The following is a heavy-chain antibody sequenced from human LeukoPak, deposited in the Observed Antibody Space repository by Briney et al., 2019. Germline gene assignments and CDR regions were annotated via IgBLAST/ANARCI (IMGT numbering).Heavy chain of an antibody. CDR3: ARGIPAALDY. CDR1: GGSFSGYY. V-gene: IGHV4-34*01. Sequence: ASETLSLTCAVYGGSFSGYYWSWIRQPPGKGLEWIGEINHSGSTNYNPSLKSRVTISVDTSKNQFSLKLSSVTAADTAVYYCARGIPAALDYWGQGTLVTVSS. D-gene: IGHD2-2*01. CDR2: INHSGST. J-gene: IGHJ4*02.